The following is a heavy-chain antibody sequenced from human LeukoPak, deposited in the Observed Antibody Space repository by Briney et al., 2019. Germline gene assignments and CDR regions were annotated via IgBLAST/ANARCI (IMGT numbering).Heavy chain of an antibody. J-gene: IGHJ4*02. CDR2: ISYDGSNK. Sequence: GGSLSLSCAASGFTFSSYGMHWVRQAPGKGLEWVAVISYDGSNKYYADSVKGRFTISRDNSKNTLYLQMNSLRAEDTAVYYCVYLSSGYSDFYYFDYWGQGTLVTVSS. V-gene: IGHV3-30*03. CDR1: GFTFSSYG. CDR3: VYLSSGYSDFYYFDY. D-gene: IGHD3-22*01.